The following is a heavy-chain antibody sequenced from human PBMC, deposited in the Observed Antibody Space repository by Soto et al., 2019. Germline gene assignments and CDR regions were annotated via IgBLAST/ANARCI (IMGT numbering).Heavy chain of an antibody. J-gene: IGHJ5*02. Sequence: SETLSLTCFVSGYSITAGGYYWSWIRHHPGKGLEWIGSFYSSGSIIYNPSLRSRVSISGDTSSNQFSMSPTSVTAADAARYYCARMYSSGSGWFHPWGQGTLVTVPQ. CDR3: ARMYSSGSGWFHP. CDR2: FYSSGSI. D-gene: IGHD6-19*01. V-gene: IGHV4-31*10. CDR1: GYSITAGGYY.